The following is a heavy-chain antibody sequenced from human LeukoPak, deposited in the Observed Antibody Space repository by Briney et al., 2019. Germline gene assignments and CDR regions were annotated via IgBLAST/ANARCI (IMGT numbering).Heavy chain of an antibody. D-gene: IGHD3-10*01. Sequence: GASVKVSCKASGGTFSSYAISWVRQAPGQGLEWMGWISAYNGNTNYAQKLQGRVTMTTDTSTSTAYMELRSLRSDDTAVYYCARDKPGLGSGSYYLGGVYYYYYYYMDVWGKGTTVTISS. CDR1: GGTFSSYA. V-gene: IGHV1-18*01. CDR3: ARDKPGLGSGSYYLGGVYYYYYYYMDV. J-gene: IGHJ6*03. CDR2: ISAYNGNT.